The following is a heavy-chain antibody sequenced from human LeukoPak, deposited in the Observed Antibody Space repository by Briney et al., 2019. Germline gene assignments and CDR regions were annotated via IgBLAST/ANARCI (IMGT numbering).Heavy chain of an antibody. V-gene: IGHV1-8*03. CDR2: MNPNSGNT. J-gene: IGHJ6*03. D-gene: IGHD3-10*01. CDR1: GYTFSSYG. Sequence: ASVKVSCKASGYTFSSYGISWVRQATGQGLEWMGWMNPNSGNTGYAQKFQGRVTITRNTSISTAYMELSSLRSEDTAVYYCARYGSGSSYYYYYYYMDVWGKGTTVTVSS. CDR3: ARYGSGSSYYYYYYYMDV.